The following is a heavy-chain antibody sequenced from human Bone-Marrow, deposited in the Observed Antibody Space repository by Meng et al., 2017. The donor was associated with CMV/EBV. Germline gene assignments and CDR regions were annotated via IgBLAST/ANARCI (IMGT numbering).Heavy chain of an antibody. Sequence: SETLSLTCTVSGGSVSSGSYYWSWIRQPPGKGLEWIGYIYYSGSTNYNPSLKSRVTISVDTSKNQFSLKLSSVTAADTAVYYCARGGYDFWSGYSLHGLMDVWGQGTTVTVSS. CDR1: GGSVSSGSYY. CDR3: ARGGYDFWSGYSLHGLMDV. V-gene: IGHV4-61*01. D-gene: IGHD3-3*01. J-gene: IGHJ6*02. CDR2: IYYSGST.